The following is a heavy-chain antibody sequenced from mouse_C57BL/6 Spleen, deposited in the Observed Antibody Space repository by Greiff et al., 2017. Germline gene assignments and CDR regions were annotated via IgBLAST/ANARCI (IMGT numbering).Heavy chain of an antibody. Sequence: EVKLVESGGGLVKPGGSLKLSCAASGFTFSSYAMSWVRQTPEKRLEWVATISDGGSYTYYPDNVKGRFTISRDNAKNNLYLQMSHLKSEDTAMYYCARGRDSLFAYWGQGTLVTVSA. CDR3: ARGRDSLFAY. D-gene: IGHD3-2*01. CDR2: ISDGGSYT. J-gene: IGHJ3*01. V-gene: IGHV5-4*03. CDR1: GFTFSSYA.